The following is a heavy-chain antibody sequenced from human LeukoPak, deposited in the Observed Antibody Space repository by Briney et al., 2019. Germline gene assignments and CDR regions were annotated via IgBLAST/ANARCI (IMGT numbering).Heavy chain of an antibody. CDR2: IIPIFGTA. CDR1: GGTSSSYA. CDR3: ARSPRCCYTNWFDP. Sequence: SVKVSCKASGGTSSSYAISWVRQAPGQGLEWMGGIIPIFGTANYAQKFQGRVTITTDESTSTAYMELSSLRSEDTAVYYCARSPRCCYTNWFDPWGQGTLVTVSS. J-gene: IGHJ5*01. V-gene: IGHV1-69*05. D-gene: IGHD2-2*02.